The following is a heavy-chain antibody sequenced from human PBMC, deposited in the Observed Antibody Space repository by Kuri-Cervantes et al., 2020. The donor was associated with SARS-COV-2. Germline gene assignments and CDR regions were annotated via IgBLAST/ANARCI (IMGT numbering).Heavy chain of an antibody. CDR1: GFTFNNYG. CDR2: ISLDGSKK. J-gene: IGHJ6*02. D-gene: IGHD1-14*01. CDR3: AKDRRSPITPTAQEIYHYGMDV. Sequence: GESLKISCAASGFTFNNYGMHWVRQAPGKGLEWVAVISLDGSKKFYADSVKGRFTISRDNSKNTLYVQMNSLRTADTAVYFCAKDRRSPITPTAQEIYHYGMDVWGQGTTVTVSS. V-gene: IGHV3-30*18.